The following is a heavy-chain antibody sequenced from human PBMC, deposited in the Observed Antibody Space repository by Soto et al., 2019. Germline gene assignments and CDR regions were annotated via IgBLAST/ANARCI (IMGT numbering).Heavy chain of an antibody. D-gene: IGHD7-27*01. CDR2: IYYSGST. J-gene: IGHJ3*02. CDR1: GGSISSGGYY. Sequence: SETLSLTCTVSGGSISSGGYYWSWIRQHPGKGMEWIGYIYYSGSTYYNTYLKSRVTISIDTSKKQISLKLNYVNAADTAVYYCATQLGNDAFDIWGQGTMVT. CDR3: ATQLGNDAFDI. V-gene: IGHV4-31*03.